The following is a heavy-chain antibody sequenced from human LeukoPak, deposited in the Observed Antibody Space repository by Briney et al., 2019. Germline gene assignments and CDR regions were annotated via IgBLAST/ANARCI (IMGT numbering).Heavy chain of an antibody. Sequence: PSETLSLTCAVSGGSISSGGYSWSWIRQPPGKGLEWIGYIYHSGSTYYNLSLKSRVTISVDTSKNQFSLKLSSVTAADTAVYYCARARGYSYGSNFRKTNYYYYGMDVWGQGTTVTVSS. CDR3: ARARGYSYGSNFRKTNYYYYGMDV. CDR2: IYHSGST. D-gene: IGHD5-18*01. J-gene: IGHJ6*02. CDR1: GGSISSGGYS. V-gene: IGHV4-30-2*01.